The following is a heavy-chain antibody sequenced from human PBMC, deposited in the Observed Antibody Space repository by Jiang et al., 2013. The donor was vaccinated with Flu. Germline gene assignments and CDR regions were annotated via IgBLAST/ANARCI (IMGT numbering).Heavy chain of an antibody. V-gene: IGHV1-69*04. Sequence: EWMEGSSLSTGLTNFAQKFRGRVTITADKSTSTAYMELSSLRSEDTAVYYCAREIAELPISDIDYYYFGMDVWGKGTPVTVSS. J-gene: IGHJ6*04. CDR2: SSLSTGLT. CDR3: AREIAELPISDIDYYYFGMDV. D-gene: IGHD1-14*01.